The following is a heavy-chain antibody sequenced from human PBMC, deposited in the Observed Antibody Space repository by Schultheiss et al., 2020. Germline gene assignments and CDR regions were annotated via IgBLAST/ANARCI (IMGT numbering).Heavy chain of an antibody. CDR1: GYTFTSYY. Sequence: ASVKVSCKASGYTFTSYYMHWVRQAPGQGLEWMGIINPSGGSTSYAQKFQGRVTMTRDTSTSTVYMELSSLRSEDTAVYYCARDRESKRYCSSTSCYYYYYYYMDVWGKGTTVTVSS. J-gene: IGHJ6*03. CDR3: ARDRESKRYCSSTSCYYYYYYYMDV. CDR2: INPSGGST. V-gene: IGHV1-46*01. D-gene: IGHD2-2*01.